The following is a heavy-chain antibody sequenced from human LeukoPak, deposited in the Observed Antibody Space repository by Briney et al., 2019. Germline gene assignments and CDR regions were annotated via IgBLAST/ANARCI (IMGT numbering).Heavy chain of an antibody. V-gene: IGHV3-48*03. Sequence: GGSLRLSCAASGFSFDDYAMNWVRQAPGKGLEWVSYITSRGSTIYYADSVKGRFTMSRDNAKNSLYLQMNSLRAEDTAVYYCARDLVGATTSWFDPWGQGTLVTVSS. J-gene: IGHJ5*02. CDR3: ARDLVGATTSWFDP. CDR2: ITSRGSTI. CDR1: GFSFDDYA. D-gene: IGHD1-26*01.